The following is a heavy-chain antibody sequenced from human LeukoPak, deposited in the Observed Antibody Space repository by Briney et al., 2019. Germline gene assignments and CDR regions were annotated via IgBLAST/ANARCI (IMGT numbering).Heavy chain of an antibody. Sequence: PSETLSLTCAVYGGSFSGYYWSWIRQPPGKGLEWIGEINHSGSTNYNPSLKSRVTISVDTSKNQFSLKLSSVTAADTAVYYCASGAQWLKKKGHYYYYGMDVWGQGTTVTVSS. V-gene: IGHV4-34*01. J-gene: IGHJ6*02. D-gene: IGHD5-12*01. CDR3: ASGAQWLKKKGHYYYYGMDV. CDR2: INHSGST. CDR1: GGSFSGYY.